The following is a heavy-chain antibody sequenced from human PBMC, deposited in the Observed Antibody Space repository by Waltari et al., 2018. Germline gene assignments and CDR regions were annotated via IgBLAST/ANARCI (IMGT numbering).Heavy chain of an antibody. V-gene: IGHV4-39*01. CDR3: ARHGSRFTVVSDYFDY. D-gene: IGHD3-16*01. CDR2: IYYSGST. J-gene: IGHJ4*02. Sequence: QLQLQESGPGLVKPSETLSLTCTVSGDSISSSSYYWGWIRQPPGKGLEWIGSIYYSGSTHYNPSLKRRFTISVDTSKNQFSLKLSSVTAADTAVYYCARHGSRFTVVSDYFDYWGQGTLVTVSS. CDR1: GDSISSSSYY.